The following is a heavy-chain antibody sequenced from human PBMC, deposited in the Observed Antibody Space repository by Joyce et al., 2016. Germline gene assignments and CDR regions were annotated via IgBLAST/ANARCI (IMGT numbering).Heavy chain of an antibody. J-gene: IGHJ4*02. CDR2: ISGSVGNT. V-gene: IGHV3-23*01. Sequence: EVHLLESGGGLVQPGGSPRLSCVASGFTCSNYAMTWVRQAPGKGLGWVSTISGSVGNTYYADSVKGRFTISRDNFKNTLFLRRNSRRVEDTAQYYCARAYGVAAVRYYFDYWGQGTLIAVSS. CDR1: GFTCSNYA. D-gene: IGHD2-15*01. CDR3: ARAYGVAAVRYYFDY.